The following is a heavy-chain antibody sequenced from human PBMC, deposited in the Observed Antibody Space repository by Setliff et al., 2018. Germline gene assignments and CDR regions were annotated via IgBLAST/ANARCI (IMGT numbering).Heavy chain of an antibody. CDR1: GYTFTGHY. D-gene: IGHD3-10*01. J-gene: IGHJ6*01. Sequence: ASVKVSCKASGYTFTGHYIHWVRQAPGQGLVWMGWINPRTGVTNSAQKFQGRVTMTRDTSITTVYMDLSRLKSDDTAVYYCARGTDYHGSGSYWAKDVWG. CDR3: ARGTDYHGSGSYWAKDV. CDR2: INPRTGVT. V-gene: IGHV1-2*02.